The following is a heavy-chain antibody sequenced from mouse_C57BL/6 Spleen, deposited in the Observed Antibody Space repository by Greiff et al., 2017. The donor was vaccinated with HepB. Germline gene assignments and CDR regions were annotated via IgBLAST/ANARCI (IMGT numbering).Heavy chain of an antibody. V-gene: IGHV1-80*01. Sequence: VQLVESGAELVKPGASVKISCKASGYAFSSYWMNWVKQRPGKGLEWIGQIYPGDGDTNYNGKFKGKATLTADKSSSTAYMQLSSLTSEDSAVYFCAIYYDYDVRFAYWGQGTLVTVSA. D-gene: IGHD2-4*01. CDR3: AIYYDYDVRFAY. J-gene: IGHJ3*01. CDR2: IYPGDGDT. CDR1: GYAFSSYW.